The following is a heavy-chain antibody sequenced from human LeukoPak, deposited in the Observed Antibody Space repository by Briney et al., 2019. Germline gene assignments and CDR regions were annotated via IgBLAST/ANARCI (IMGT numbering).Heavy chain of an antibody. CDR3: ARRAGASSHPYDY. J-gene: IGHJ4*02. CDR2: IFSST. Sequence: GGSLRLSCTVSGFTVSSNSMSWVRQAPGKGLEWVSFIFSSTHYSDSVKGRFTISRDNSKNTLYLQMNSLRAEDTAVYYCARRAGASSHPYDYWGQGTLVTVSS. CDR1: GFTVSSNS. V-gene: IGHV3-53*01. D-gene: IGHD4/OR15-4a*01.